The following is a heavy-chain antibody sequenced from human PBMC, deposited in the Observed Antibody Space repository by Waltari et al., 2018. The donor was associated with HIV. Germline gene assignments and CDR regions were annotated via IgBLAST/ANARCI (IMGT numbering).Heavy chain of an antibody. V-gene: IGHV4-59*01. J-gene: IGHJ4*02. CDR3: ARDKRDGGNHRAYFDY. CDR1: GGHLRHYY. Sequence: QVKLQESGPGLVKPSETLSLTCTVPGGHLRHYYWSWISSTSGKGLEWIGYIYDSGSTKYNPSLKILVTIAVDTSKNHFSLKLSSVTAADTAVYYCARDKRDGGNHRAYFDYWGQGSLVTVSS. D-gene: IGHD2-15*01. CDR2: IYDSGST.